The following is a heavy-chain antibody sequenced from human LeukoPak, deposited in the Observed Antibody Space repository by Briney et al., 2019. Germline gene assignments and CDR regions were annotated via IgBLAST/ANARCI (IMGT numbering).Heavy chain of an antibody. V-gene: IGHV6-1*01. J-gene: IGHJ4*02. D-gene: IGHD6-13*01. CDR2: TYYRSKWYN. CDR3: ARVGRAAAGPMFDY. CDR1: GDSVSSNSAT. Sequence: SQTLSLTCAISGDSVSSNSATWNWIRQSPSRGLEWLGRTYYRSKWYNEYAASVKSRISIKPDTSKNQFSLQLNSVTPEDTAVNYCARVGRAAAGPMFDYWGQGTLVTVSS.